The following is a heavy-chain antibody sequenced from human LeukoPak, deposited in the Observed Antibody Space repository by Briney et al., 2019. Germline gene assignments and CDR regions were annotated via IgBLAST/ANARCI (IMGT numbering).Heavy chain of an antibody. CDR2: INPNSGGT. V-gene: IGHV1-2*02. D-gene: IGHD6-6*01. J-gene: IGHJ6*03. CDR3: ARGPHSSSSHYYYYYYMDV. CDR1: GYTFTGYY. Sequence: ASVKVSCKASGYTFTGYYMHWVRQAPGQGLEWMGWINPNSGGTNYAQKFQGRVTMTRDTSISTAYMELSRLRSDDTAVYYCARGPHSSSSHYYYYYYMDVWGKGTTVTVSS.